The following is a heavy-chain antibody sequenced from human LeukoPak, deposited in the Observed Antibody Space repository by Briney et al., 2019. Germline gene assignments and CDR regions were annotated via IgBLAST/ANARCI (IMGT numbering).Heavy chain of an antibody. CDR2: IYYSGST. V-gene: IGHV4-59*08. D-gene: IGHD2-15*01. CDR1: GDSISSYY. J-gene: IGHJ2*01. CDR3: ARPIVGYCSGGSCYSGYWYFDL. Sequence: NPSETLSLTCTVSGDSISSYYWSWIRQPPGKGLEWIGYIYYSGSTNYNPSLKSRVTISVDTSKNQFSLKLSSVTAADTAVYYCARPIVGYCSGGSCYSGYWYFDLWGRGTLVTVSS.